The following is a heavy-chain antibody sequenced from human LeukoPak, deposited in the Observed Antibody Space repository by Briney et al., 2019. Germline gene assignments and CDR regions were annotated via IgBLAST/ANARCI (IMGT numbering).Heavy chain of an antibody. D-gene: IGHD2-15*01. CDR1: EFTFSTYV. J-gene: IGHJ6*03. CDR2: IIKVGGTK. CDR3: ARVLRYCSGGNCYSGGLGYMDV. Sequence: GGSLILSFPGSEFTFSTYVMDGFGQARGRGLEGVSAIIKVGGTKYSEDSVKGRFTIYRDNAKNSLFLQMNSLRAEDTAVYYCARVLRYCSGGNCYSGGLGYMDVWGQGTTVTISS. V-gene: IGHV3-48*04.